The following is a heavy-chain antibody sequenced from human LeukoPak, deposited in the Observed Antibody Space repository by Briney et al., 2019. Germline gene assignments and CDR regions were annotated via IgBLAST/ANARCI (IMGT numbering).Heavy chain of an antibody. CDR1: GFTFSDSY. CDR3: VRGPHYGAYTDYFDY. CDR2: ISNSGSSI. D-gene: IGHD4-17*01. Sequence: GGSLRLSCAASGFTFSDSYMTWIRQAPGKGLEWVSYISNSGSSIYYADSVKGRFTTSRDNAKSSLYLQMNSLRVEDTALYYCVRGPHYGAYTDYFDYWGRGTLVTVSS. J-gene: IGHJ4*02. V-gene: IGHV3-11*04.